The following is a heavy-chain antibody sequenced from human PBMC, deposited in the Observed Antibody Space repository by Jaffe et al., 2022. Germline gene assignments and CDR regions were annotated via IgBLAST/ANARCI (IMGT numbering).Heavy chain of an antibody. D-gene: IGHD2-15*01. CDR3: AKDSRYCSGGSCPTDI. CDR2: ISGSGGST. CDR1: GFTFSSYA. Sequence: EVQLLESGGGLVQPGGSLRLSCAASGFTFSSYAMSWVRQAPGKGLEWVSAISGSGGSTYYADSVKGRFTISRDNSKNTLYLQMNSLRAEDTAVYYCAKDSRYCSGGSCPTDIWGQGTMVTVSS. J-gene: IGHJ3*02. V-gene: IGHV3-23*01.